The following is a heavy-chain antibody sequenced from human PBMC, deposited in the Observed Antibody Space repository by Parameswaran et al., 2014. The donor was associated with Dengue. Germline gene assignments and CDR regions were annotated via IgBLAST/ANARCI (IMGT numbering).Heavy chain of an antibody. J-gene: IGHJ3*02. CDR1: GFTFSDYY. V-gene: IGHV3-11*01. Sequence: SLKISCAASGFTFSDYYMSWIRQAPGKGLEWVSYISRSGSTIDYADSVKGRFTISRDNAKNSLYLQMNSLRADDTAVYYCAAAVVVTASDAFDIWGQGTMVTVSS. CDR2: ISRSGSTI. CDR3: AAAVVVTASDAFDI. D-gene: IGHD2-15*01.